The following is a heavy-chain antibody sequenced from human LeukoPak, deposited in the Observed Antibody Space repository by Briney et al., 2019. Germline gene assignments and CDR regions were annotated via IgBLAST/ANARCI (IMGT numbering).Heavy chain of an antibody. CDR1: GFTFSTYS. Sequence: GGSLRLSCAASGFTFSTYSLNWVRQAPGKGLEWISYITPSSSTIYYADSVKGRFTISRDNAKNSLYLQMNSLRAEDTAVYYCARDHKDWGVFDYWGQGTLVTVSS. CDR3: ARDHKDWGVFDY. V-gene: IGHV3-48*04. D-gene: IGHD7-27*01. CDR2: ITPSSSTI. J-gene: IGHJ4*02.